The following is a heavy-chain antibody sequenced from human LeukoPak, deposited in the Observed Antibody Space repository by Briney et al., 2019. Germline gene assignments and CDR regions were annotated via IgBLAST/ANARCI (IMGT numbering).Heavy chain of an antibody. CDR1: GFTFSNYV. V-gene: IGHV3-23*01. CDR3: AKSAIAAPYYYYYYMDV. J-gene: IGHJ6*03. Sequence: GGSLRLSCVASGFTFSNYVMNWVRQAPGKGLGCVSSISGSGTSTYYADSVKGRFTSSRDNSKNTLYLQMNSLRAEDTAVYYCAKSAIAAPYYYYYYMDVWGKGTTVTVSS. D-gene: IGHD6-6*01. CDR2: ISGSGTST.